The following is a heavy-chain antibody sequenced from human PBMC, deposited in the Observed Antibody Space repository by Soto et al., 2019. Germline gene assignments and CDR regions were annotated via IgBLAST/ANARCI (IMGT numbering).Heavy chain of an antibody. CDR3: ARHYGNSGVYGVDV. V-gene: IGHV4-59*08. D-gene: IGHD3-10*01. Sequence: QVQLRESGPGLVKPSETLSLTCTVSAGSISGYYWSWIRQPRGEGLQWIGYVQYTGRTNYNPSLKRRVTISLDASTNEVSLRLNSVTAADTAFYYCARHYGNSGVYGVDVWGQGTTVIVSS. CDR2: VQYTGRT. J-gene: IGHJ6*02. CDR1: AGSISGYY.